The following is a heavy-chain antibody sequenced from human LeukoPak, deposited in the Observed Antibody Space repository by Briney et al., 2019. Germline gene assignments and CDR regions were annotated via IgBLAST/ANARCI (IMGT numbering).Heavy chain of an antibody. CDR3: ARDPGYSGYDFDTFDY. CDR2: ISYDGSNK. V-gene: IGHV3-30-3*01. Sequence: GRSLRLSCAASGFTFSSYAMHWVRQAPGKGLEWAAVISYDGSNKYYADSVKGRFTISRDNSKNTLYLQMNSLRAEDTAVYYCARDPGYSGYDFDTFDYWGQGTLVTVSS. D-gene: IGHD5-12*01. CDR1: GFTFSSYA. J-gene: IGHJ4*02.